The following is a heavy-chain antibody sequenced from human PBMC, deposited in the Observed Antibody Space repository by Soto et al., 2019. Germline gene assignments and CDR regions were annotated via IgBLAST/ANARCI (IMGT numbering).Heavy chain of an antibody. CDR3: ARGLGRPRTVTTFLEFDY. J-gene: IGHJ4*02. CDR1: GYTFTSYY. D-gene: IGHD4-17*01. Sequence: GASVKVSCKASGYTFTSYYMHWVRQAPGQGLEWMGIINPSGGSTSYAQKFQGRVTMTRDTSTSTVYMELSSLRSEDTAVYYCARGLGRPRTVTTFLEFDYWGQGTLVTVSS. CDR2: INPSGGST. V-gene: IGHV1-46*03.